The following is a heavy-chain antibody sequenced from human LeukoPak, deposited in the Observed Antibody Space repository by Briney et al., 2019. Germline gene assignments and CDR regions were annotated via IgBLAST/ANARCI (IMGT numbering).Heavy chain of an antibody. Sequence: PGGSLRLSCAASGFTFSSYSMNWVRQAPGKGLEWVAVISYDGSNKYYADSVKGRFTISRDNSKNTLYLQMNSLRAEDTAVYYCASLGSYDSSGYSVPGSYYYGMDVWGQGTTVTVSS. CDR1: GFTFSSYS. D-gene: IGHD3-22*01. V-gene: IGHV3-30*03. J-gene: IGHJ6*02. CDR3: ASLGSYDSSGYSVPGSYYYGMDV. CDR2: ISYDGSNK.